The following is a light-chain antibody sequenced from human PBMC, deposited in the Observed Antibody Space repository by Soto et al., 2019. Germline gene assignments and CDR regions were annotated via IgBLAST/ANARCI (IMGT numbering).Light chain of an antibody. CDR2: STS. Sequence: QTVVTQDPSLTVSPGGTVTLTCASSTGAVTSGYYPNWFQQKPGQAPRPLIYSTSNKHSWTPARFSGSLLGGKAALTLSGVQPEDEAEYYCLLYYGGAVVFGGGTKLTVL. J-gene: IGLJ2*01. CDR3: LLYYGGAVV. V-gene: IGLV7-43*01. CDR1: TGAVTSGYY.